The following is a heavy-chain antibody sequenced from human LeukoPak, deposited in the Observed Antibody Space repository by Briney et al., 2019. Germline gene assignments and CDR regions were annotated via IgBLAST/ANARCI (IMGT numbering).Heavy chain of an antibody. CDR3: ARRGYCSSTSCYEYWFDP. CDR2: IYYSGST. D-gene: IGHD2-2*01. CDR1: GGSISSYY. V-gene: IGHV4-39*01. J-gene: IGHJ5*02. Sequence: SETLSLTCTVSGGSISSYYWGWIRQPPGKGLEWIGIIYYSGSTYYNPSLKSRLTISVDTSKNQFSLKLSSVTATDTAVYYCARRGYCSSTSCYEYWFDPWGQGTLVTVSS.